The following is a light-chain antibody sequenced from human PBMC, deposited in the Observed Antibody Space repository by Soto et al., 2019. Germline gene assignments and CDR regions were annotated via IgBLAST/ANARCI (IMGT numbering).Light chain of an antibody. CDR3: QQYNDNWT. V-gene: IGKV1-5*03. J-gene: IGKJ1*01. Sequence: DIQMTQSPSTLSASVGDRVTITCRASQCISSWLAWYQQKPGKAPRLLIYKASNLESGVPSRFSGSGSGTEFTLTISSLQPDDSATYYCQQYNDNWTFGQGTKVEIK. CDR2: KAS. CDR1: QCISSW.